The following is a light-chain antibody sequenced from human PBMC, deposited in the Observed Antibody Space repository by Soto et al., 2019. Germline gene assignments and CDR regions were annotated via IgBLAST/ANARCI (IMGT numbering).Light chain of an antibody. V-gene: IGKV1-27*01. CDR2: ATS. CDR3: QKYNRAPLT. Sequence: DVEMTQSPCSLSSSVGDRATITCRASQSIAPRYAWGQQKPAKVPTLLICATSTSQAGVPSLIRSSGAAKDFTLTSNRLQPEDVGTYYWQKYNRAPLTFGGGTKVEIK. J-gene: IGKJ4*01. CDR1: QSIAPR.